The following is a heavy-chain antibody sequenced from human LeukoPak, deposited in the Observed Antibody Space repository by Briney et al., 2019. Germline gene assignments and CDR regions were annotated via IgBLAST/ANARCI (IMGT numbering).Heavy chain of an antibody. CDR3: ARGAATYDFQY. D-gene: IGHD6-25*01. Sequence: PSETLSLTCAVYGGSFSGYYWSWIRQPPGKGLEWIGEINHSGSTNYNPSLKSRVTMSLDTSKNQFSLKLTSVTAADTAVHYCARGAATYDFQYWGQGTLVAVSS. V-gene: IGHV4-34*01. CDR1: GGSFSGYY. CDR2: INHSGST. J-gene: IGHJ1*01.